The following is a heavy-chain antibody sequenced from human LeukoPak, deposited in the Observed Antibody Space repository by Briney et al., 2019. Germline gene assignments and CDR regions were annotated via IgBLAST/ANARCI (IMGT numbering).Heavy chain of an antibody. Sequence: GGSLRLSCVASGFTFSSRDWMTWVRQAPGKGLEWVANIKQDGSEKNYVDSVKGRFTISRDNAKNSVDLQMNSLRVEDTAVYYCARDLSYFDYWGQGTLVTVSS. CDR2: IKQDGSEK. V-gene: IGHV3-7*03. J-gene: IGHJ4*02. D-gene: IGHD2/OR15-2a*01. CDR3: ARDLSYFDY. CDR1: GFTFSSRDW.